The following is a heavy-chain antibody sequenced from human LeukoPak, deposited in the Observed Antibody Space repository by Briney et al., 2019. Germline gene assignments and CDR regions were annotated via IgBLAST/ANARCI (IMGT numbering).Heavy chain of an antibody. J-gene: IGHJ6*02. CDR3: ARPNYDLLTGYYPLLDV. CDR1: GYTFTSYD. Sequence: GASVKVSCKASGYTFTSYDINWVRQATGQGLEWMGWMNPNSGYTGYAQKFQGRVTMTRNTSISTAYMELSSLRSEDTAVYCCARPNYDLLTGYYPLLDVWGQGTTVTVSS. CDR2: MNPNSGYT. V-gene: IGHV1-8*01. D-gene: IGHD3-9*01.